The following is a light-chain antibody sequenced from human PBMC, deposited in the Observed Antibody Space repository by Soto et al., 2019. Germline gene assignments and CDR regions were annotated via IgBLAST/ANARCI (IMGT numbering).Light chain of an antibody. V-gene: IGLV2-14*01. CDR3: SSYTSSSTLVV. CDR2: EVS. Sequence: QSVLTQPASVSGSPGQSITISCTGTSSDVGGYNYVSWYQQHPGKAPKLMIYEVSNRPSGVSNRFSGSKSGNTASLTISGLQAEDEADYYCSSYTSSSTLVVFGGGTKLNVL. CDR1: SSDVGGYNY. J-gene: IGLJ2*01.